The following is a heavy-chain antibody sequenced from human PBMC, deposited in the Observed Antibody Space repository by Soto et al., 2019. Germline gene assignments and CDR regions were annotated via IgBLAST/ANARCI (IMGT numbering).Heavy chain of an antibody. D-gene: IGHD2-8*01. CDR1: GGSISSYH. Sequence: SETLSLTCTVSGGSISSYHWTWIRQAPGKGLEWIGNIYYSGTTNYNPSLKSRVTISIDTSKKQFSLKLSSVTAADTAVYYCARHRGMGLFDYWGQGTLVTSPQ. J-gene: IGHJ4*02. CDR3: ARHRGMGLFDY. V-gene: IGHV4-59*08. CDR2: IYYSGTT.